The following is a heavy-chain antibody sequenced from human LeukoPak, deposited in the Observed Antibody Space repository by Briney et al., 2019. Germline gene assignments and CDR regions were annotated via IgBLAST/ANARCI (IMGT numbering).Heavy chain of an antibody. J-gene: IGHJ4*02. CDR3: ATGSGYYYDH. V-gene: IGHV3-33*08. CDR1: GFTFSIYG. D-gene: IGHD3-22*01. CDR2: AYDDGSNQ. Sequence: GGSLRLSCAASGFTFSIYGMHWVRQAPGKGLEWVAVAYDDGSNQYYADSVKGRFTISKDISKNTLYVQMNSLRAEDTAVYYCATGSGYYYDHWGQGTLVTVSS.